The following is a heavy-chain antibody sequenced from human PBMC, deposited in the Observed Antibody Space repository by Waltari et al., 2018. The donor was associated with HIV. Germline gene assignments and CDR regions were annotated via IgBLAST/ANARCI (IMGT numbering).Heavy chain of an antibody. CDR2: INHSGNV. D-gene: IGHD3-10*01. Sequence: QVQLQQSGAGLLKPSETLSLPCDVYGASSREDYWSWVGQAPGKGLEWIGEINHSGNVNYSPSLKSRVTISEDASKNYFSLKLNSVTAADTATYFCTRGGSGSYRTALSIWGQGTLVIVSS. CDR3: TRGGSGSYRTALSI. CDR1: GASSREDY. V-gene: IGHV4-34*02. J-gene: IGHJ4*02.